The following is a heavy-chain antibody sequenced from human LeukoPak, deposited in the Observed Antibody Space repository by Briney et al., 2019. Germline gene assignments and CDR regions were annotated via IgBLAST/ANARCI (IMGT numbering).Heavy chain of an antibody. Sequence: GGSLRLSCAASGFTFSSYAMHWVRQAPGKGLEWVAVISYDGSNKYYADSVKGRFTISRDNSKNTLYLQMNSLRAEDTAVYYCAKDLRSLTMIVVALFDYWGQGTLVTVSS. J-gene: IGHJ4*02. CDR3: AKDLRSLTMIVVALFDY. CDR1: GFTFSSYA. CDR2: ISYDGSNK. D-gene: IGHD3-22*01. V-gene: IGHV3-30*07.